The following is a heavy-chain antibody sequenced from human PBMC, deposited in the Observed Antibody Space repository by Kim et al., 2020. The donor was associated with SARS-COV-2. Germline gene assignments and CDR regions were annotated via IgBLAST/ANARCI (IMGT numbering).Heavy chain of an antibody. CDR2: INTNTGSP. D-gene: IGHD2-15*01. V-gene: IGHV7-4-1*02. Sequence: ASVKVSCKASGYTFTNYAMNWVRQAPGQGLEWMGWINTNTGSPTYAQGFTGRFVFSLDTSVTTAYLHISSLKAEDTAVYFCARNKADCSGGGCYGYWGHGTLVTVSS. CDR1: GYTFTNYA. J-gene: IGHJ4*01. CDR3: ARNKADCSGGGCYGY.